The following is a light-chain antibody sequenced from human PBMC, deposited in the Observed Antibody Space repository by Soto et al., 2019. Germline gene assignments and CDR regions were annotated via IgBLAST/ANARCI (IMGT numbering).Light chain of an antibody. J-gene: IGKJ3*01. CDR3: QQYNNWPPRIT. Sequence: EIVMTQSPATLSVSPGERATLSCRASQSVSSNLAWYQQKPGQAPRLLIYGASARATGIPARFSGSGSGTEFTLTISSLQSEDFAVYSCQQYNNWPPRITFGPGTKVDI. CDR2: GAS. V-gene: IGKV3D-15*01. CDR1: QSVSSN.